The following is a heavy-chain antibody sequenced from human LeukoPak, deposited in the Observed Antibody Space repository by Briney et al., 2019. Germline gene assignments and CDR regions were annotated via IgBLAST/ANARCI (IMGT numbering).Heavy chain of an antibody. V-gene: IGHV3-20*04. D-gene: IGHD5-12*01. CDR3: ARDQYSGYDWDYSDY. CDR2: INWNGGST. Sequence: GGSLRLSCAASGFTFYDYGMSWVRQAPGKGLGWVSGINWNGGSTGYADSVKGRFTISRDNAKNSLYLHMNSLRAEDTALYYCARDQYSGYDWDYSDYWGQGTLVTVSS. J-gene: IGHJ4*02. CDR1: GFTFYDYG.